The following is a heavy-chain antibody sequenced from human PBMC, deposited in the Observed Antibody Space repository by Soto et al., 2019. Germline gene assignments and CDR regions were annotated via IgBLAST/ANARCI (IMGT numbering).Heavy chain of an antibody. J-gene: IGHJ4*02. Sequence: GGSLRLSCAGSGFTFSAFSMNWVRQAPVKGLEWISYIYGSSSTMYYADSVKGRFSISRDNAKSSLYLQMNNLTHEDTAVYYCAGDRPVDYWGQGTPVTVSS. CDR3: AGDRPVDY. V-gene: IGHV3-48*02. CDR1: GFTFSAFS. CDR2: IYGSSSTM.